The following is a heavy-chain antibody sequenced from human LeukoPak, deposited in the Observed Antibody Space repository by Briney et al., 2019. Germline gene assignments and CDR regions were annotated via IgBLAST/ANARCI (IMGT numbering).Heavy chain of an antibody. CDR3: AKGDSSGWYFDL. D-gene: IGHD6-19*01. Sequence: GGSLRLSCAGSGFTFEDCGMSWVRQAPGRGLEWVSGINWNGGSTGYGDSVKGRFTISRDNAKNFLYLQMNSLRAEDTALYYCAKGDSSGWYFDLWGQGTLVTVSS. CDR1: GFTFEDCG. J-gene: IGHJ4*02. CDR2: INWNGGST. V-gene: IGHV3-20*04.